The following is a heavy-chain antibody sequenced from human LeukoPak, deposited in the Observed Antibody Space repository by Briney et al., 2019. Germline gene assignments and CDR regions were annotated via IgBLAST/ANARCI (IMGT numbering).Heavy chain of an antibody. Sequence: SETLSLTCTVSGGSISSGDYYWSWIRQPPGKGLEWIGYIYYSGSTYYNPSLKSRVTISVDTSKNQFSLKLNSVTAADTAVYYCARATNYYGSGSPDYWGQGTLVTVSS. CDR1: GGSISSGDYY. D-gene: IGHD3-10*01. CDR3: ARATNYYGSGSPDY. J-gene: IGHJ4*02. CDR2: IYYSGST. V-gene: IGHV4-30-4*01.